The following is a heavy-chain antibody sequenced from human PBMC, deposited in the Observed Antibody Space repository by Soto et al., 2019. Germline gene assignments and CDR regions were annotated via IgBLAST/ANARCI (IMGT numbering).Heavy chain of an antibody. Sequence: EVQLVESGGGLVKPGGSLRLSCAGSGFTFSSYKINWVRQAPGKGLEWVSSIGSSDIYTYYADSLKGRLIISRDNANNSVYLQINSLRAEDTAVYYCARDQVGMDVWGQGTPVTVS. CDR1: GFTFSSYK. V-gene: IGHV3-21*02. CDR3: ARDQVGMDV. CDR2: IGSSDIYT. J-gene: IGHJ6*02.